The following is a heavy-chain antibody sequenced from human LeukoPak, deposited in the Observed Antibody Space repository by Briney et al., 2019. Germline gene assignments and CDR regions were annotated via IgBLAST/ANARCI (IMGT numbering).Heavy chain of an antibody. CDR2: IIPIFGTA. D-gene: IGHD2-15*01. Sequence: GASVTVSCTASGGTFSSYAISWVRQAPGQGLEWMGGIIPIFGTANYAQKFQGRVTITADESTSTAYMELSSLRSEDTAVYYCARGNCSGGSCYLSDYYYGMDVWGQGTTVTVSS. CDR1: GGTFSSYA. J-gene: IGHJ6*02. V-gene: IGHV1-69*13. CDR3: ARGNCSGGSCYLSDYYYGMDV.